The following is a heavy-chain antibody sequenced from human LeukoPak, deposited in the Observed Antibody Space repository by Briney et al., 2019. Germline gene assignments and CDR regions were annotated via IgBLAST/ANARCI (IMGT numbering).Heavy chain of an antibody. J-gene: IGHJ6*02. D-gene: IGHD6-13*01. CDR3: ARGVSIAAAGTAYYGMDV. Sequence: SETLSLTCTVSGGSISSYYWSWIRQPPGKGLEWIGYIYYSGSTNYNPSLKSRVTISVDTSKNQFSLKLSSVTAADTAVYYCARGVSIAAAGTAYYGMDVWGQGTTVTVSS. V-gene: IGHV4-59*12. CDR2: IYYSGST. CDR1: GGSISSYY.